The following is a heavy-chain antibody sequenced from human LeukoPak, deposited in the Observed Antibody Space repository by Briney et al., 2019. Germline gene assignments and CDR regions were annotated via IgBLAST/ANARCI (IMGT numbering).Heavy chain of an antibody. CDR3: ARARAVPAAIGGNWFDP. V-gene: IGHV4-59*12. J-gene: IGHJ5*02. CDR1: GGSISSYY. Sequence: SETLSLTCTVTGGSISSYYSSWIRQPPGKGLEWIGYIYYSGSTNYNPSLKSRVTMSVDTSKNQFSLKLSSVTAADTAVYYCARARAVPAAIGGNWFDPWGQGTLVTVSS. CDR2: IYYSGST. D-gene: IGHD2-2*01.